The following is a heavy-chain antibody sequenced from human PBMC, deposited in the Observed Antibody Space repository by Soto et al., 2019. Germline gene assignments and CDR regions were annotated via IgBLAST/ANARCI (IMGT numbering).Heavy chain of an antibody. D-gene: IGHD5-12*01. CDR2: LYSDRDT. CDR1: GGSISSNSYS. V-gene: IGHV4-39*01. CDR3: VRHAQWIIRAY. J-gene: IGHJ4*02. Sequence: PSETLSLTCSVSGGSISSNSYSWGWIRQPPGKGLEWIATLYSDRDTYYNPSLKSRVTISVDTSKNQFSLKLSSVTAADTAVYYCVRHAQWIIRAYWGQGSLVTVSS.